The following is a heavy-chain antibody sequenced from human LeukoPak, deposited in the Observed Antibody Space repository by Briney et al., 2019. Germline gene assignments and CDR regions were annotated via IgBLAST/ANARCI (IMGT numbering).Heavy chain of an antibody. CDR2: IKEDGSEK. Sequence: GGSPRLSCVASGFTFSSYWMSWVRQAPGKGLEWVATIKEDGSEKYYVDSVKGRFTIPRDNAKNTLYLRMNSLRAEDTAVYYCVRDRSRCFYWGQGALVTVSS. J-gene: IGHJ4*02. V-gene: IGHV3-7*01. CDR1: GFTFSSYW. D-gene: IGHD4/OR15-4a*01. CDR3: VRDRSRCFY.